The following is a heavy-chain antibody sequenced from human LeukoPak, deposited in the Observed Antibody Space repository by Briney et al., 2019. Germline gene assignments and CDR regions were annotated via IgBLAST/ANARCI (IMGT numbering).Heavy chain of an antibody. CDR3: AKDIAVAGDAYDI. D-gene: IGHD6-19*01. J-gene: IGHJ3*02. CDR2: INWNSGSI. V-gene: IGHV3-9*01. Sequence: GGSLRLSSAASGFTFDDYAMHWVRQGPGKGLEGGLGINWNSGSIGYADSVKGRFTISRDNAKNSLYLQMNRLRAEDTALYYCAKDIAVAGDAYDIWGQGTMVTVSS. CDR1: GFTFDDYA.